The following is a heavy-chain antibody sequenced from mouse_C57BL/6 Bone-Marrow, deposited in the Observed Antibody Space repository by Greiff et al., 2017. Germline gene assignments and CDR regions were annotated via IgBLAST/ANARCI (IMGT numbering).Heavy chain of an antibody. V-gene: IGHV1-19*01. CDR1: GYPFTDYY. J-gene: IGHJ1*03. CDR3: ARWGIDYYGSRYFDV. D-gene: IGHD1-1*01. CDR2: INPYNGGT. Sequence: VQLQQSGPVLVKPGASVKMSCKASGYPFTDYYMNWVKQSHGKSLEWIGVINPYNGGTSYNQQFKGKAILTVDKSSSTAYMALNSLTSEDSAVYYRARWGIDYYGSRYFDVWGTGTTVTVSS.